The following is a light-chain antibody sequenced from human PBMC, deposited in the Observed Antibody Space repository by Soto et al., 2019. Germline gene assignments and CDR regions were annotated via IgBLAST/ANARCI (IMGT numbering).Light chain of an antibody. CDR2: EVS. V-gene: IGLV2-14*01. J-gene: IGLJ2*01. CDR3: SSYTSSSRE. CDR1: SSDVGGYNY. Sequence: QSALTQPASVSGSPGQSITISCTGTSSDVGGYNYVSWYQQHPGKAPKLMIYEVSNRPSGVSNRFSGSKSGNTASLTISGLQAEDEADYYCSSYTSSSREFGAGTKLTVL.